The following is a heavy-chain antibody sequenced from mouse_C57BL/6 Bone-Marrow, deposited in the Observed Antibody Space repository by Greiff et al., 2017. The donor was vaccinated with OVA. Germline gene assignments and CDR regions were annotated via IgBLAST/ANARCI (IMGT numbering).Heavy chain of an antibody. V-gene: IGHV5-4*01. CDR2: ISDGGSYT. D-gene: IGHD2-4*01. Sequence: EVKLVESGGGLVKPGGSLKLSCAASGFTFSSYAMSWVRQTPEKRLEWVATISDGGSYTYYPDNVKGRFTISRDTAKNNLYLQMSHLKSEDTAMYYCARDYEYDEYFDVWGTGTTVTVSS. J-gene: IGHJ1*03. CDR3: ARDYEYDEYFDV. CDR1: GFTFSSYA.